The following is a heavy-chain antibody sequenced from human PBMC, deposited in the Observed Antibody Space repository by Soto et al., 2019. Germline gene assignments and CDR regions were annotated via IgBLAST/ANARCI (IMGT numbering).Heavy chain of an antibody. Sequence: GGSLRLSCAASGFTFSSYAMSWVRQAPGKGLEWVADIKGNGSKKYYADSVKGRFTISRDNAKNSLYLQVNSLRAEDTAVYYCASPPTNDYGDYKVHFDYWGQGTLVTVSS. CDR1: GFTFSSYA. D-gene: IGHD4-17*01. J-gene: IGHJ4*02. V-gene: IGHV3-7*01. CDR2: IKGNGSKK. CDR3: ASPPTNDYGDYKVHFDY.